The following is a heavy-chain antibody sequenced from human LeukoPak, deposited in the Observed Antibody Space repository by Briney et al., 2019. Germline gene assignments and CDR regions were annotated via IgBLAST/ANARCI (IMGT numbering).Heavy chain of an antibody. Sequence: SETLSLTCTVSGGSMSSYYWSWIRQPPGKGLEWIGYIYYSGSTNYNPSLKSRVTISVNTSKNQFSLKLSSVTAADTAVYYCARVGEPYSYYYYMDVWAKGTTVTISS. J-gene: IGHJ6*03. CDR1: GGSMSSYY. CDR3: ARVGEPYSYYYYMDV. V-gene: IGHV4-59*01. CDR2: IYYSGST. D-gene: IGHD1-26*01.